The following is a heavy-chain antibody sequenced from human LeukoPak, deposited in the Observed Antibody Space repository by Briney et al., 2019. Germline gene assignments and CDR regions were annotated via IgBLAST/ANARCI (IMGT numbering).Heavy chain of an antibody. J-gene: IGHJ5*01. CDR1: GFTFTRNC. CDR2: IPNDGSSS. V-gene: IGHV3-30*03. Sequence: PGRSLRLSCTASGFTFTRNCMRWVRQAPGKGLEWVAAIPNDGSSSLYADSVKGRFIISRDNSKNTQYLPMNSLRIEDSAVYYCATGSDFYYDSWGQGTLVTVSS. CDR3: ATGSDFYYDS. D-gene: IGHD1-26*01.